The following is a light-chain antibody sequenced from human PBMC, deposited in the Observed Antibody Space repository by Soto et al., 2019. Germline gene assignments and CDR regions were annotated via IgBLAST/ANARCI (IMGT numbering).Light chain of an antibody. CDR2: VGS. V-gene: IGKV2-28*01. Sequence: DIVMTQSPLSLPVTPGEPASSQSLLHSNGYNYLDWYLQKPGQSPQLLIYVGSNRASGVPDRFSGSGAGTDFTLKISRVVAEDVGVYYCMQALLSPLFTFGPGTKVDIK. CDR1: QSLLHSNGYNY. CDR3: MQALLSPLFT. J-gene: IGKJ3*01.